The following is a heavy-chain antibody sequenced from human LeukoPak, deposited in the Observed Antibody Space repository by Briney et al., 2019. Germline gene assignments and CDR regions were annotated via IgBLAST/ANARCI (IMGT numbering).Heavy chain of an antibody. CDR2: ISGGGGST. CDR1: GFTFSDYA. J-gene: IGHJ4*02. Sequence: PGGSLRLSCAASGFTFSDYAMNWVRQAPGKGLEWVSTISGGGGSTNYADSVKGRFTISRDNSKNTLHLQMNSLRAEDTAVYYCAKGIDSRSYLDYWGQGTLVTVSS. D-gene: IGHD3-10*01. CDR3: AKGIDSRSYLDY. V-gene: IGHV3-23*01.